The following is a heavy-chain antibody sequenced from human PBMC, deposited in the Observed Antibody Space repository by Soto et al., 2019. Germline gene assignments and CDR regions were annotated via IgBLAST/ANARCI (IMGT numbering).Heavy chain of an antibody. CDR2: ISAYNGNT. D-gene: IGHD4-17*01. J-gene: IGHJ4*02. V-gene: IGHV1-18*01. CDR1: GYTFTSYG. Sequence: QVQLVQSGAEVKKPGASVKVSCKASGYTFTSYGISWVRQAPGQGLEWMGWISAYNGNTNYAQKLQGRVTMTTDTXTXXDDMELRSLRSDDTAVYYCAREELDDYGDSYYFDYWGQGTLVTVSS. CDR3: AREELDDYGDSYYFDY.